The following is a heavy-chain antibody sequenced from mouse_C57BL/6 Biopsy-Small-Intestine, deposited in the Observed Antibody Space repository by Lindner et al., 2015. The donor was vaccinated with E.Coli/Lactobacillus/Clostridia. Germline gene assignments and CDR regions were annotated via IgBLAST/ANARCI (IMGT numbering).Heavy chain of an antibody. Sequence: VQLQESGAELAKPGASVKLSCKSSGYNFLNYWLHWIKQRPGQGLQWIGYINPASDYTQYNQKFKDKATLTSDKYSSTAYMQLNSLTYEDSAVYYCARGLDYYGSYVDYAMDYWGQGTSVTVSS. CDR1: GYNFLNYW. CDR3: ARGLDYYGSYVDYAMDY. J-gene: IGHJ4*01. D-gene: IGHD1-1*01. CDR2: INPASDYT. V-gene: IGHV1-7*01.